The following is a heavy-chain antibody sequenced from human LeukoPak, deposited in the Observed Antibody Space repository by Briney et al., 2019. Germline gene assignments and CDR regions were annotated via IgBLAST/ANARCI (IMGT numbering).Heavy chain of an antibody. CDR3: ATGEGFEYYYGSGSHQVDY. D-gene: IGHD3-10*01. J-gene: IGHJ4*02. V-gene: IGHV3-30*03. Sequence: GGSLRLSCAASGFTFSSYGMHWVRQAPGKGLEWVAVISYDGGNKYYADSVKGRFTISRDNSKNTLYLQMNSLRAEDTAVYYCATGEGFEYYYGSGSHQVDYWGQGTLVTVSS. CDR1: GFTFSSYG. CDR2: ISYDGGNK.